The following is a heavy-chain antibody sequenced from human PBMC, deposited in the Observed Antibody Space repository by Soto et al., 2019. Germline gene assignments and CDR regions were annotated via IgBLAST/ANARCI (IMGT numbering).Heavy chain of an antibody. CDR2: IYYSGST. CDR3: ARDTYYDFWSGYPGYYYGMDV. V-gene: IGHV4-59*01. J-gene: IGHJ6*02. Sequence: SETLSLTCTVSGGSISSYYWSWIRQPPGKGLEWIGYIYYSGSTNYNPSLKSRVTISVDTSKNQFSLKLSSVTAADTAVYYCARDTYYDFWSGYPGYYYGMDVWGQGTTVTVSS. D-gene: IGHD3-3*01. CDR1: GGSISSYY.